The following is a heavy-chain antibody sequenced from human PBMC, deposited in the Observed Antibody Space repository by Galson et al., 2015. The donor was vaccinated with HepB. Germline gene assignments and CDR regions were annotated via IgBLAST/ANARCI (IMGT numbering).Heavy chain of an antibody. V-gene: IGHV4-59*08. CDR2: IYYSGST. CDR3: AAYDYGGNSYFDY. D-gene: IGHD4-23*01. J-gene: IGHJ4*02. CDR1: GGSISSYY. Sequence: ETLSLTCTVSGGSISSYYWSWIRQPPGKGLEWIGYIYYSGSTNYNPSLKSRVTISVDTSKIQFSLKLSSVTAADTAVYYCAAYDYGGNSYFDYWGQGTLVTVSS.